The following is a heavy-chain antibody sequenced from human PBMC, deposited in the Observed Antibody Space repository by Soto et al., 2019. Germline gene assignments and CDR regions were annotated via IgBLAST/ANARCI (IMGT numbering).Heavy chain of an antibody. J-gene: IGHJ6*02. Sequence: ASVKVSCKASGYTFTSYYMHWVRQAPGQGLEWMGIINPSGGSTSYAQKFQGRVTMTRDTSTSTVYMELSSLRSEDTAVYYCARYGDGYYPYYYYGMDVWGQGTTVTVSS. D-gene: IGHD3-22*01. V-gene: IGHV1-46*01. CDR3: ARYGDGYYPYYYYGMDV. CDR2: INPSGGST. CDR1: GYTFTSYY.